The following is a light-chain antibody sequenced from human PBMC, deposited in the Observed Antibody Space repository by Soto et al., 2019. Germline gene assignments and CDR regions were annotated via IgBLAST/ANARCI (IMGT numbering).Light chain of an antibody. CDR1: QGFVSGY. V-gene: IGKV3-20*01. CDR2: NTS. CDR3: QQCGSSPS. J-gene: IGKJ1*01. Sequence: EIVLTQSPGTLSLSPGERAPLSCRASQGFVSGYLAWNQKNPGRAPRLLIYNTSSRATGIPDRFSGSGSGTDFTLAISRLEPEDFAVYYCQQCGSSPSFGQGTKVELK.